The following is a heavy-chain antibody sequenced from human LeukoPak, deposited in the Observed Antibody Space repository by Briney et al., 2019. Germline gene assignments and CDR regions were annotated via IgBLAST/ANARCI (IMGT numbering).Heavy chain of an antibody. J-gene: IGHJ6*03. CDR2: IKQDGSEK. D-gene: IGHD5-12*01. CDR3: ARDGQMATIAYYYYYYMDV. CDR1: GFTFSNYD. V-gene: IGHV3-7*01. Sequence: GGSLRLSCAASGFTFSNYDMSWVRQAPGKGLEWVANIKQDGSEKYYVDSVKGRFTISRDNAKNSLYLQMNSLRAEDTAVYYCARDGQMATIAYYYYYYMDVWGKGTTVTISS.